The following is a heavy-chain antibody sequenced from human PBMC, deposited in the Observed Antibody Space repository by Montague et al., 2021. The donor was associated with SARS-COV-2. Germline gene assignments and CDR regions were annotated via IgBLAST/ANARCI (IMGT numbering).Heavy chain of an antibody. V-gene: IGHV4-59*01. Sequence: SETLSLTCTVSGGSISSYYWSWIRQPPGKGLEWIGYIYYSGSTNYNPSLKSRVTISVDTSKNQFSLKLSSVTAADTAVYYCARAFDPWGEGTLDSVSSAPPKDQLTLAVDTSAVPFSLELNSVAAAVAAVYSCARWFDPWGQGTLVTVSS. CDR1: GGSISSYY. J-gene: IGHJ5*02. CDR3: ARAFDPWGEGTLDSVSSAPPKDQLTLAVDTSAVPFSLELNSVAAAVAAVYSCARWFDP. D-gene: IGHD1-14*01. CDR2: IYYSGST.